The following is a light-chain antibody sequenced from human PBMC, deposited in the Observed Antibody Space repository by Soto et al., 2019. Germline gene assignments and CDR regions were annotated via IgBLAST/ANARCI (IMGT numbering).Light chain of an antibody. J-gene: IGKJ1*01. CDR3: QQSNIWPKT. CDR2: DAS. CDR1: QSVSSN. Sequence: EIVMTQSPATLSVSPGETATLSCRASQSVSSNLAWYQQKPGQAPRLLISDASTRAAGLPARFSGSGSGTEFTLTISSLQSEDVAVYFCQQSNIWPKTFGQGTKVEIK. V-gene: IGKV3-15*01.